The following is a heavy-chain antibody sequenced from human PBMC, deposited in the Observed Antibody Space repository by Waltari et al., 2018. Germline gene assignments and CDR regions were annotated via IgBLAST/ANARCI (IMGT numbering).Heavy chain of an antibody. Sequence: QVQLVESGGGLVKPGGSLNLSCVGSAFTFSDYHMNWIRQAPGKGLEWVSGISSSGGATYYVDSVKGRFIISSDSSKNSLYLQMNSLRVEDTAVYFCARAHITVRVLDVWGKGTTVTVSS. D-gene: IGHD6-6*01. V-gene: IGHV3-11*01. J-gene: IGHJ6*04. CDR1: AFTFSDYH. CDR2: ISSSGGAT. CDR3: ARAHITVRVLDV.